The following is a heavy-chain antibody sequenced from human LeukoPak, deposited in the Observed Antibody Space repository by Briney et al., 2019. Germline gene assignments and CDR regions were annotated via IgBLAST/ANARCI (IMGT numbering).Heavy chain of an antibody. CDR1: GFTFSSYA. CDR3: ARVTMIVAPPEGY. V-gene: IGHV3-30-3*01. CDR2: ISYDGSNK. Sequence: GRSLRLSCAASGFTFSSYAMHWVRQAPGKGLEWVAVISYDGSNKYYADSVKGRFTISRDNSKNTLYLQLNSLRAEDTAVYYCARVTMIVAPPEGYWGQGTLVTVSS. D-gene: IGHD3-22*01. J-gene: IGHJ4*02.